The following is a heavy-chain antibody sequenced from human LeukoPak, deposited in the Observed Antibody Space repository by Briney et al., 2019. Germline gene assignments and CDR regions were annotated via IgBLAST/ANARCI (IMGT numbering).Heavy chain of an antibody. CDR2: IYYSGST. J-gene: IGHJ4*02. CDR3: ARSPTMIVVDTKNYFDY. CDR1: GGSISSSSYY. D-gene: IGHD3-22*01. V-gene: IGHV4-39*07. Sequence: SETLSLTCTVSGGSISSSSYYWGWIRQPPGKGLEWIGSIYYSGSTYYNPSLKSRVTISVDTSKNQFSLKLSSVTAADTAVYYCARSPTMIVVDTKNYFDYWGQGTLVTVSS.